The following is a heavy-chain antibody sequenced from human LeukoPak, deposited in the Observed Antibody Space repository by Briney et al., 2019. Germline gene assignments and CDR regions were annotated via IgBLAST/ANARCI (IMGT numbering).Heavy chain of an antibody. CDR1: GFTFSSYA. V-gene: IGHV3-30-3*01. CDR3: ATPGYYDSSGYYPPYFQH. Sequence: PGRSLRLSCAASGFTFSSYAMHWVRQAPGKGLEWVAVISYEGSNKYYADSVEGRFTISRDNSKNTLYLQMNSLRAEDTAVYYCATPGYYDSSGYYPPYFQHWGQGTLVTVSS. CDR2: ISYEGSNK. D-gene: IGHD3-22*01. J-gene: IGHJ1*01.